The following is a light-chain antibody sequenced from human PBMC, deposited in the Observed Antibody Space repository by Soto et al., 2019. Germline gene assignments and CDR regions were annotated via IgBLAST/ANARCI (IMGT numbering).Light chain of an antibody. CDR1: QSVSSSY. CDR2: GAS. V-gene: IGKV3-20*01. CDR3: QQYGSSIT. J-gene: IGKJ5*01. Sequence: EIVLTQSPGTLSLSPGERATLSCMASQSVSSSYLAWYQQTPGQARRLLIYGASSRATGIPDRFSGSGSGTDFTLTISRLEPEDFAVYYCQQYGSSITFGQGARLEI.